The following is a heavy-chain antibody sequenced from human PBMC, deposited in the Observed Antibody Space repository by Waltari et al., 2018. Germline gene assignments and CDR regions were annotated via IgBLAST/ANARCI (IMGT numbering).Heavy chain of an antibody. CDR3: ARGKVTIFGVVITYWYFDL. D-gene: IGHD3-3*01. CDR2: IYHSGST. CDR1: GGSISSGGYY. Sequence: QVQLQESGPGLVKPSQTLSLTCTVSGGSISSGGYYWSWIRQHPGKGLEWIGYIYHSGSTYYNPSLKSRVTRSVDRSKNQFSLKLSSVTAADTAVYYCARGKVTIFGVVITYWYFDLWGRGTLVTVSS. J-gene: IGHJ2*01. V-gene: IGHV4-31*03.